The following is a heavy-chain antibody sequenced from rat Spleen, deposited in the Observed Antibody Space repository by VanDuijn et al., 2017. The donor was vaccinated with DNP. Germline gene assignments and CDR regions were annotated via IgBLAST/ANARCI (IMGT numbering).Heavy chain of an antibody. D-gene: IGHD1-12*01. Sequence: EVKLVESGGGLVQPGRSLKLSCEASGFNFNDYWMGWVRQAPGKGLEWIGEINEDSTIMNYAPTLSGKISFSRDNAQNTLYLQMSELGSDDTGIYYCVTRGDPYDNWFAYWGRGVMVTVSS. CDR3: VTRGDPYDNWFAY. J-gene: IGHJ2*01. CDR2: INEDSTIM. V-gene: IGHV4-2*01. CDR1: GFNFNDYW.